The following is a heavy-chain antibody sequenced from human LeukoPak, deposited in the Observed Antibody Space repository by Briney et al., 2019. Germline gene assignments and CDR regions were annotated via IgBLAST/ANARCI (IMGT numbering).Heavy chain of an antibody. CDR1: GYTFTSYY. CDR2: INPSGGST. D-gene: IGHD3-3*01. Sequence: ASVKVSCKASGYTFTSYYVHWVRQAPGQGLEWMGIINPSGGSTNYAQKFQGRITMTRDTSTSTVYMELSSLRSEDTAVYYCARGTFGVVPEYWGQGALVTVSS. CDR3: ARGTFGVVPEY. V-gene: IGHV1-46*01. J-gene: IGHJ4*02.